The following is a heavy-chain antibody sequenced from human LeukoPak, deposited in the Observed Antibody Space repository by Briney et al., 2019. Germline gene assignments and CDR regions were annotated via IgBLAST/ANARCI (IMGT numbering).Heavy chain of an antibody. CDR2: IYSGGST. CDR3: ASRGRITMVRGVLTPPDAFDI. CDR1: GFTISSNY. Sequence: PGGSLRLSCAASGFTISSNYMSWVRQAPGKGLEWVSFIYSGGSTYYADSVKGRFTISRDNSKNTLYLQMNSLRAEDTAVYYCASRGRITMVRGVLTPPDAFDIWGQGTMVTVSS. D-gene: IGHD3-10*01. J-gene: IGHJ3*02. V-gene: IGHV3-53*01.